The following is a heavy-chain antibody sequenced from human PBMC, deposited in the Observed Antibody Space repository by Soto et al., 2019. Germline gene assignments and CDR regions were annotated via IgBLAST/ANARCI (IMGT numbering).Heavy chain of an antibody. D-gene: IGHD2-2*01. Sequence: HPGGSLRLSCAASGFTFSSYAMSWVRQAPGKGLEWVSAISGSGGSTYYADSVKGRFTISRDNSKNTLYLQMNSLRAEDTAVYYCAKVGVVVPAPYYFDYWGQGTLVTVSS. CDR2: ISGSGGST. CDR1: GFTFSSYA. CDR3: AKVGVVVPAPYYFDY. V-gene: IGHV3-23*01. J-gene: IGHJ4*02.